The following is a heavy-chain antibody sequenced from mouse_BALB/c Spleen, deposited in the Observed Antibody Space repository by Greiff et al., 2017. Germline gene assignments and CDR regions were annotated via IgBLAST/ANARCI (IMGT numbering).Heavy chain of an antibody. CDR3: ANTMIATSYAVDY. V-gene: IGHV1-54*01. D-gene: IGHD2-4*01. CDR1: GYAFTNYL. J-gene: IGHJ4*01. CDR2: INPGSGGT. Sequence: QVQLQQSGAELVRPGTSVKVSCKASGYAFTNYLIEWVKQRPGQGLEWIGVINPGSGGTNYNEKFKGKATLTADKSSSTAYMQLSSLTSDDTAVYFCANTMIATSYAVDYWGQGTSVTVSA.